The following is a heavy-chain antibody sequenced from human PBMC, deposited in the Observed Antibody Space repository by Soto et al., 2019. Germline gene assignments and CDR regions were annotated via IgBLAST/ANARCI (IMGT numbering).Heavy chain of an antibody. Sequence: SETLSLTCSVYGGSFSGYYWSWIRPPPGKGLEWIGEINHSGSTNYNPSLKSRVTISVDTSKNQFSLKLSSVTAADTAVYYCASRRIVGAAKGYYFDYWGQGTLVTVS. D-gene: IGHD1-26*01. V-gene: IGHV4-34*01. CDR2: INHSGST. CDR1: GGSFSGYY. J-gene: IGHJ4*02. CDR3: ASRRIVGAAKGYYFDY.